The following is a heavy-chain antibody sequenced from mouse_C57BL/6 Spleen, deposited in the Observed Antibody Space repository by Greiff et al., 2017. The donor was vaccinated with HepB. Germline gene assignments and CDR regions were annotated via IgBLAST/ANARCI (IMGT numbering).Heavy chain of an antibody. D-gene: IGHD1-1*01. CDR1: GFTFSSYT. V-gene: IGHV5-9*01. CDR2: ISGGGGNT. CDR3: ARAYYGSSYDYFDY. J-gene: IGHJ2*01. Sequence: EVKLVESGGGLVKPGGSLKLSCAASGFTFSSYTMSWVRQTPEKRLEWVATISGGGGNTYYPDSVKGRFTISRDNAKNTLYLQMSSLRSEDTALYYCARAYYGSSYDYFDYWGQGTPLTVSS.